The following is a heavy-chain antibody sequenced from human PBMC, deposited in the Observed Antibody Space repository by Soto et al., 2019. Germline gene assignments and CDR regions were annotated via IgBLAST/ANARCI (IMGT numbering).Heavy chain of an antibody. CDR3: AKGGRGSSGLDFDY. D-gene: IGHD6-6*01. Sequence: EVQLLESGGGLVQPGGSLRLSCAASGFTFSIYAMSWVRQAPGKGLEWVSTISGSGGDIYYADSVKGRFIISRDNPKYTLSLQVDSVRDEDTAVYYCAKGGRGSSGLDFDYWGQGTLVTVSS. J-gene: IGHJ4*02. CDR2: ISGSGGDI. CDR1: GFTFSIYA. V-gene: IGHV3-23*01.